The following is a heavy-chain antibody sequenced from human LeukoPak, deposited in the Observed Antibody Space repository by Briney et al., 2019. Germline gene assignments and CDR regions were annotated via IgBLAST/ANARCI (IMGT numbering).Heavy chain of an antibody. D-gene: IGHD3-10*02. CDR1: GFTFSSYS. CDR3: ARRRMIGGFAP. Sequence: PGVTLRLSCAASGFTFSSYSMNWVRQAPGKGLEWGSYISYSSTIYYSASVKGRVTISIDNAKNQLYLQMNTLRVADTAGVYFARRRMIGGFAPWGQGTLVTVSS. V-gene: IGHV3-48*04. CDR2: ISYSSTI. J-gene: IGHJ5*02.